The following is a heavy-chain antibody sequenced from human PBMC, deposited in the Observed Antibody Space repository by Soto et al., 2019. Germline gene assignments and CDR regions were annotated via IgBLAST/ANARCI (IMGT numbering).Heavy chain of an antibody. CDR3: ARWGGSYFGFWYFDL. Sequence: ASVKVSCKASGYTFTSYGISWVRQAPGQGLEWMGWISAYNGSTNYAQKLQGRVTMTTDTSTSTAYMELRSLRSDDTAVYYCARWGGSYFGFWYFDLWGRGTLVTVSS. D-gene: IGHD1-26*01. J-gene: IGHJ2*01. CDR1: GYTFTSYG. CDR2: ISAYNGST. V-gene: IGHV1-18*01.